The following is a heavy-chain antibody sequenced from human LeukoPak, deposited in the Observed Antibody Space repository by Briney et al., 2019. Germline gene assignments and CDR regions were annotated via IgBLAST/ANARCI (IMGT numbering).Heavy chain of an antibody. CDR2: ISAYNGNT. J-gene: IGHJ6*03. CDR3: ARGGGAMVRGVIILRGYYYYMDV. CDR1: GYTFTSYG. V-gene: IGHV1-18*01. Sequence: ASVKVSCKASGYTFTSYGISWVRQAPGQGLEWMGWISAYNGNTNYAQKLQGRVTMTTDTSTSTAYMELRSLRSDDTAVYYCARGGGAMVRGVIILRGYYYYMDVWGKGTTVTISS. D-gene: IGHD3-10*01.